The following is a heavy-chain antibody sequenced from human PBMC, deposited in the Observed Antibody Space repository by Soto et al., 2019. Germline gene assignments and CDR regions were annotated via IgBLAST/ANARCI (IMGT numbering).Heavy chain of an antibody. V-gene: IGHV5-10-1*01. J-gene: IGHJ5*02. CDR1: GYDFSAYW. D-gene: IGHD3-10*01. CDR2: IDPSDSNT. CDR3: VKPGEGFFGDSLSFDP. Sequence: PGESLKISCEASGYDFSAYWIYWVRQLPGKGLECMGRIDPSDSNTHYSPAFQGHVTFSVDKSINTAYLQWSSLEASDTAMYYYVKPGEGFFGDSLSFDPWGQGTLVTVSS.